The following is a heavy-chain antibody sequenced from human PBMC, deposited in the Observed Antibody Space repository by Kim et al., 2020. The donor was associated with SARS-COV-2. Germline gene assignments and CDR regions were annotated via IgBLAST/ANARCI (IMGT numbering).Heavy chain of an antibody. CDR3: ATAYALTVEPPAY. CDR1: GYTLTELS. V-gene: IGHV1-24*01. Sequence: ASVKVSCKVSGYTLTELSMHWVRQAPGKGLEWMGGFAPEDGYTIYAQKIQGRVTMTEDTSTDTAYMELSSPRSEDTAVYYCATAYALTVEPPAYWCQGT. J-gene: IGHJ4*02. CDR2: FAPEDGYT. D-gene: IGHD6-19*01.